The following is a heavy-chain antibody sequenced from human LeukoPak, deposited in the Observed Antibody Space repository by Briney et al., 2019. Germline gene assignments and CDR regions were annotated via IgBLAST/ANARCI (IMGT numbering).Heavy chain of an antibody. D-gene: IGHD2-15*01. Sequence: GESLKISCAASGYTFSTYWMNWVRQAPGKGLEWVANINQDGSEKYYVDSVRGRFTISRDNAKNSLYLQTNSLRAEDTAVYYCARIVAPFYYYIGVWGKGTTVTVSS. J-gene: IGHJ6*03. CDR2: INQDGSEK. CDR1: GYTFSTYW. V-gene: IGHV3-7*01. CDR3: ARIVAPFYYYIGV.